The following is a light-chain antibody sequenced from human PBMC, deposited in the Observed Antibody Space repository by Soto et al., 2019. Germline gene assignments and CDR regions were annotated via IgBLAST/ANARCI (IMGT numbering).Light chain of an antibody. V-gene: IGLV2-14*01. Sequence: QSVLTQPASVSGSTGLSIAISCTGTSSDVGGYNSVSWYQQHPGKAPKLMIYDVSNRPSGVSNRFSGSKSGNTASLTISGLQAEDEGDYYCSSYTTGGSYVFGTGTKVTVL. J-gene: IGLJ1*01. CDR1: SSDVGGYNS. CDR3: SSYTTGGSYV. CDR2: DVS.